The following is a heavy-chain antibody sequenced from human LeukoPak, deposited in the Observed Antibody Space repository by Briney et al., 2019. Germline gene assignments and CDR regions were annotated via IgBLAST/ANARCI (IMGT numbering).Heavy chain of an antibody. D-gene: IGHD4-11*01. CDR1: GDSVSSNSAS. CDR2: TYYRSKWSN. J-gene: IGHJ5*02. Sequence: SQTLSLTCAISGDSVSSNSASWNWLRQSPSRGLEWLVRTYYRSKWSNDYAPSVKSRITINPDTSRNQFSLQLNSVTPEDTAVYYCARDRDSDYEWGPFDPWGQGTLVTVSS. V-gene: IGHV6-1*01. CDR3: ARDRDSDYEWGPFDP.